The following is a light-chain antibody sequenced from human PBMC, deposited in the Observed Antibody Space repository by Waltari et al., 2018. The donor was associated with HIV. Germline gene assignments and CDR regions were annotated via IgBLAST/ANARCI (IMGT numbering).Light chain of an antibody. CDR1: SPNIRSND. J-gene: IGLJ3*02. CDR2: RNN. CDR3: AVWDDSLSGPV. Sequence: QSVLTQPPSASGTPGQRVTLSCSGSSPNIRSNDVYLYQQLPGTAPKLLIYRNNQRPSGVPDRFSGSKSGTSASLAISGLRSDDEADYYCAVWDDSLSGPVFGGGTKLTVL. V-gene: IGLV1-47*01.